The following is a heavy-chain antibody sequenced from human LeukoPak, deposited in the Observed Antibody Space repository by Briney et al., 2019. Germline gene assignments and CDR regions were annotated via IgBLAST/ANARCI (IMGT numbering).Heavy chain of an antibody. CDR2: INNDGSST. CDR3: ARDRGCSGGSCYYYYYYYMDV. Sequence: GGSLRLSCAASGFTFSSYEINWVRQAPGKGLVWVSRINNDGSSTSYADSVKGRFTISRDNAKNTLYLQMNSLRAEDTAVYYCARDRGCSGGSCYYYYYYYMDVWGKGTTVTVSS. V-gene: IGHV3-74*01. J-gene: IGHJ6*03. D-gene: IGHD2-15*01. CDR1: GFTFSSYE.